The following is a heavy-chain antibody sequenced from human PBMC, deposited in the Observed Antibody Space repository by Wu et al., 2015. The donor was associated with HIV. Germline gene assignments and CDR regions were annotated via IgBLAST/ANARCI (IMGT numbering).Heavy chain of an antibody. V-gene: IGHV1-2*02. J-gene: IGHJ4*02. CDR1: GYRFTDYY. D-gene: IGHD4-23*01. Sequence: QVQLVQSGAEVKKPGASVKVACKASGYRFTDYYIHWLRQAPGQGLEWMGWINPNSGGTNYAQKFQGRVTMTRDTSISTAYMELSRLRSDDTAVYYCARDFVGRATVVTPGIFDYWARERWSPSPQ. CDR3: ARDFVGRATVVTPGIFDY. CDR2: INPNSGGT.